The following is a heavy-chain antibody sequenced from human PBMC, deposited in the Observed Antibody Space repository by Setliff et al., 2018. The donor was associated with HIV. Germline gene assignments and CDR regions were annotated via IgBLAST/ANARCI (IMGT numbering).Heavy chain of an antibody. CDR2: IYTSGST. Sequence: SETLSLTCTVSGGSITSFYWNWIRQPAGRGLEWIGRIYTSGSTNYSPSLKSRVSMSVDTSRNQLSLRLTSVTAADTAVYFCARTTILQESFDLWGQGTMVTVTS. J-gene: IGHJ3*01. CDR3: ARTTILQESFDL. D-gene: IGHD1-1*01. CDR1: GGSITSFY. V-gene: IGHV4-4*07.